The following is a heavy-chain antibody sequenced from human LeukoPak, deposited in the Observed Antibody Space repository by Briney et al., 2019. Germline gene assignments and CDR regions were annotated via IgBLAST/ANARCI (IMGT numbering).Heavy chain of an antibody. CDR2: ISSSTSTI. V-gene: IGHV3-48*01. Sequence: GGSLRLSCAASGFTFSTYSMNWVRQAPGKGLEWVSYISSSTSTIYYADSVEGRFTISRDNAKNSLYLQMNSLGAEDTAVYYCARVLPYDYINRFDCWGQGTLVTVSS. J-gene: IGHJ5*01. CDR1: GFTFSTYS. D-gene: IGHD4-11*01. CDR3: ARVLPYDYINRFDC.